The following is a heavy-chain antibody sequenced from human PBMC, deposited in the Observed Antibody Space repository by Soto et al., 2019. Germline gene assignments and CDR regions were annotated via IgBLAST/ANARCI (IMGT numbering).Heavy chain of an antibody. V-gene: IGHV4-39*01. J-gene: IGHJ6*03. CDR3: ARQGYDFWSGYYYVVDYYYYMDV. CDR2: IYYSGST. D-gene: IGHD3-3*01. Sequence: SEDLCLPCTVSGGSISSCSDYWGWIRQAPGKGLEWIGSIYYSGSTYYNPSLKSRVTISVDTSKNQFSLKLSSVTAADTAVYYCARQGYDFWSGYYYVVDYYYYMDVWGKGTTVT. CDR1: GGSISSCSDY.